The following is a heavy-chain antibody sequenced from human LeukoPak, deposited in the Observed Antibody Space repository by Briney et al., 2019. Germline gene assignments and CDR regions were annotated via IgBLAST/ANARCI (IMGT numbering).Heavy chain of an antibody. CDR3: ARSPGGYFDL. D-gene: IGHD3-10*01. CDR1: GFTFSSYW. CDR2: LDTDGSNT. J-gene: IGHJ2*01. V-gene: IGHV3-74*01. Sequence: GGSLRLSCAASGFTFSSYWMHWVRQGPGKGLVWVSRLDTDGSNTNYADSVRGRFTISRDNAKNTLYLQMNSLRGEDTAVYYCARSPGGYFDLWGRGILVTVSS.